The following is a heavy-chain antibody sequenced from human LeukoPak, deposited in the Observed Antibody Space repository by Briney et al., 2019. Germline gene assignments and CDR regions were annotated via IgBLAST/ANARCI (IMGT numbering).Heavy chain of an antibody. CDR1: GFTFSNAW. J-gene: IGHJ4*02. Sequence: GGSLRLSCAASGFTFSNAWMSWVRQAPGKGLEWVGRIKSKTDGGTTDYAASVKGRFTISGDDSKNTLYLQMNSLKTEDTAVYYCTTVIPITMVRGVIIRDYWGQGTLVTVSS. CDR2: IKSKTDGGTT. D-gene: IGHD3-10*01. V-gene: IGHV3-15*01. CDR3: TTVIPITMVRGVIIRDY.